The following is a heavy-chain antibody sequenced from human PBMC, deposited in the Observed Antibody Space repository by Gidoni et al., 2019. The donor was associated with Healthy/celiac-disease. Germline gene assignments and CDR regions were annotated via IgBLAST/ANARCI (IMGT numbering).Heavy chain of an antibody. CDR2: IDPSDSYT. CDR3: ALSRPGSSTSDFDY. V-gene: IGHV5-10-1*03. D-gene: IGHD1-26*01. Sequence: EVQLVQSGAEVKKPGASLRISCKGSGYRFTSYWISWVRQMPGKGLEWMGRIDPSDSYTNYSPSFQGHVTISADKSISTAYLQWSSLKASDTAMYYCALSRPGSSTSDFDYWGQGTLVTVSS. CDR1: GYRFTSYW. J-gene: IGHJ4*02.